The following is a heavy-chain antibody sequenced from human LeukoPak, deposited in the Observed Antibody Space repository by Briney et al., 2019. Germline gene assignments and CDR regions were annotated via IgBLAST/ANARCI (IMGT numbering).Heavy chain of an antibody. Sequence: GGSLRLSCAASGFTVSSNYMSWVRQAPGKGLEWVSVIYSGGSTYYADSVKGRFTISRDNSKHTLYLQMNSLRAEDTAVYYCARRYGSGSSYSFDPWGQGTLVIVSS. V-gene: IGHV3-53*01. CDR2: IYSGGST. CDR3: ARRYGSGSSYSFDP. J-gene: IGHJ5*02. D-gene: IGHD3-10*01. CDR1: GFTVSSNY.